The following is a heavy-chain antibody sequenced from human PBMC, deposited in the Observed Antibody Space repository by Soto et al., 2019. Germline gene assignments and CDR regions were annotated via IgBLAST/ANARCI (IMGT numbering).Heavy chain of an antibody. D-gene: IGHD3-16*02. CDR1: GYTFTRYA. CDR3: ARVMITFGGVIAQPDAFDI. Sequence: GAPVKVSCKASGYTFTRYAMHWVRQAPGQRREWVGWINAGNGNTKYSQKFQGRVTITRDTSASTAYMELSSLRSEDTAVYYCARVMITFGGVIAQPDAFDIWGQGTMVTVS. V-gene: IGHV1-3*01. CDR2: INAGNGNT. J-gene: IGHJ3*02.